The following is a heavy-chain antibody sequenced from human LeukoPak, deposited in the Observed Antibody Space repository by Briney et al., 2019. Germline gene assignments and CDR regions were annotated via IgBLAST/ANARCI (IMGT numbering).Heavy chain of an antibody. CDR3: AREHLGYCSSTSCYGAY. Sequence: GGSLRLSCAASGFTFSSYAMSWVRRAPGKGLEWVSAISGSGGSTYYADSVKGRFTISRDNSKNTLYLQMNSLRAEDTAVYYCAREHLGYCSSTSCYGAYWGQGTLVTVSS. J-gene: IGHJ4*02. V-gene: IGHV3-23*01. CDR2: ISGSGGST. D-gene: IGHD2-2*01. CDR1: GFTFSSYA.